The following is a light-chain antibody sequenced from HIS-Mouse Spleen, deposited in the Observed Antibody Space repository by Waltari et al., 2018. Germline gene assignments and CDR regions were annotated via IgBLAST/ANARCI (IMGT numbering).Light chain of an antibody. Sequence: QSALTQPASVSGSPGQSITISCTGTSRDFGSYNLLSWYQQHPGKAPKLMIYEGSKRPSGVSNRFSGSKSGNTASLTISGLQAEDEADYYCCSYAGSSTSVFGGGTKLTVL. CDR1: SRDFGSYNL. J-gene: IGLJ2*01. CDR3: CSYAGSSTSV. V-gene: IGLV2-23*01. CDR2: EGS.